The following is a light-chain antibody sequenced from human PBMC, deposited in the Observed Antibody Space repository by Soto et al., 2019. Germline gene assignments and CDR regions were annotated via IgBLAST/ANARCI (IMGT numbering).Light chain of an antibody. V-gene: IGLV2-14*01. CDR2: EVS. CDR1: SSDVGGYNY. CDR3: SSYTSSRAYV. J-gene: IGLJ1*01. Sequence: QALLTQPASLSGSPGQSITISCTGTSSDVGGYNYVSWYQQQSGKAPKLMIHEVSNRPSGVSNRFSGSKSGNTASLTISGLQAEDEADYYCSSYTSSRAYVFGIGTKVTVL.